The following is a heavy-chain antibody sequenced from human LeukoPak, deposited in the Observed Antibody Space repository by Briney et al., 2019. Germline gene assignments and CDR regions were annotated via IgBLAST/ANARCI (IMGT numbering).Heavy chain of an antibody. CDR2: IYYSGGT. Sequence: SETLSLTCTVSGGSISSHYWSWIRQPPGKGLEWIGYIYYSGGTNNNPSLKSRVTISVDTTKNQFSMKLSSVTAADTAVYYCARFHSSGWYHFDYWGQGTLVTVSS. J-gene: IGHJ4*02. V-gene: IGHV4-59*11. CDR1: GGSISSHY. CDR3: ARFHSSGWYHFDY. D-gene: IGHD6-19*01.